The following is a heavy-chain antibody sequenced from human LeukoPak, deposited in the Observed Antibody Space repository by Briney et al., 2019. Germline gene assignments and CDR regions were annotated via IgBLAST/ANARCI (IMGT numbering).Heavy chain of an antibody. Sequence: GGSLRLSCAASGFTFSGYAMHWVRQAPGKGLEWVAVISYDGSNKYYADSVKGRFTISRDNSKNTLYLQMNSLRAEDTAVYYCARSSLGEAYSGSYYPPFDYWGQGTLVTVSS. CDR2: ISYDGSNK. V-gene: IGHV3-30-3*01. CDR1: GFTFSGYA. J-gene: IGHJ4*02. D-gene: IGHD1-26*01. CDR3: ARSSLGEAYSGSYYPPFDY.